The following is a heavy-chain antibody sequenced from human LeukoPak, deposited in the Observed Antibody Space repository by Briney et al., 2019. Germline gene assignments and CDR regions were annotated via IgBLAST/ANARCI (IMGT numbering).Heavy chain of an antibody. CDR2: IYYSGST. CDR1: GGSISSYY. Sequence: SETLSRTCTGSGGSISSYYWSWIRQPPGKGLEWIGYIYYSGSTNYNPSLKSRVTISVDTSKNQFSLKLSSVTAADTAVYSCARHYRLFFDYWGQGTLVTVSS. D-gene: IGHD3-22*01. V-gene: IGHV4-59*08. CDR3: ARHYRLFFDY. J-gene: IGHJ4*02.